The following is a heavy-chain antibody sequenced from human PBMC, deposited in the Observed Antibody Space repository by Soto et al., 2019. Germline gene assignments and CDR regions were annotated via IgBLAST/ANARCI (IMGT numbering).Heavy chain of an antibody. J-gene: IGHJ4*02. CDR2: IYTSGST. CDR1: GGSISSYY. Sequence: LSLTCTVSGGSISSYYWSWIRQPAGKGLEWIGRIYTSGSTNYNPSLKSRVTMSVDTSKNQFSLKLSSVTAADTAVYYCARDVRYCSSTSCYTGPFDYWGQGTLVTVSS. V-gene: IGHV4-4*07. D-gene: IGHD2-2*02. CDR3: ARDVRYCSSTSCYTGPFDY.